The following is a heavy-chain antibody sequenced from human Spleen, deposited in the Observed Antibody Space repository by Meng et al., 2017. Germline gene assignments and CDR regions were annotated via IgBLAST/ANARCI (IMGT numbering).Heavy chain of an antibody. CDR1: GFSLSTTGLS. CDR2: INWNGST. CDR3: AGTEPWGPFDY. Sequence: QLPLKESGPTLVKPTQTLTLTCTFSGFSLSTTGLSGGWIRQPPGKALEWLGLINWNGSTRYSPSLRDRLTISWGTAKNQVALTLTNMDAADTATYYCAGTEPWGPFDYWGQGTLVTVSS. V-gene: IGHV2-5*01. J-gene: IGHJ4*02. D-gene: IGHD7-27*01.